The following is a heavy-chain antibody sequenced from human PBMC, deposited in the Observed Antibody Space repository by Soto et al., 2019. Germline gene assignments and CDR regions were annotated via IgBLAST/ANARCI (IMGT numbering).Heavy chain of an antibody. V-gene: IGHV1-18*01. D-gene: IGHD3-10*01. J-gene: IGHJ6*02. Sequence: ASVKVSCKASGYTFTSYGISCVRQAPGQVLEWMGWISAYNGNTNYAQKLQGRVTMTTDTSTSTAYMELRSLRSDDTAVYYCARDLEMRGYGMDVWGQGTTVTVSS. CDR2: ISAYNGNT. CDR3: ARDLEMRGYGMDV. CDR1: GYTFTSYG.